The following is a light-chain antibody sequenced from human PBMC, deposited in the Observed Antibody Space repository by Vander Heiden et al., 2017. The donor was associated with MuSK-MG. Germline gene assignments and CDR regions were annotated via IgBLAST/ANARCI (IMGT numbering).Light chain of an antibody. Sequence: IVIPPTPLSLSVTPGQPASIYCKSSPRLVWSDGRTYLGWYLQKPGQPPQLLIYAVSNRDSGVPDRFSGSGSGTEFTLKISRVEAEDVGTYYCRQRSQPPHTLGQGTKLEIK. J-gene: IGKJ2*01. V-gene: IGKV2D-29*01. CDR1: PRLVWSDGRTY. CDR2: AVS. CDR3: RQRSQPPHT.